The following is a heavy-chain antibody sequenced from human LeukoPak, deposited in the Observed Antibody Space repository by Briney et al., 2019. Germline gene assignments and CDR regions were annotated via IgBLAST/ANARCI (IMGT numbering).Heavy chain of an antibody. CDR2: IYHSGST. J-gene: IGHJ5*02. D-gene: IGHD3-22*01. CDR3: ARADDSSGFFTFDP. CDR1: GYSISSGYY. V-gene: IGHV4-38-2*02. Sequence: PSQTLSLTCTVSGYSISSGYYWGWIRQPPGKGLEWIGSIYHSGSTYYNPSLKSRVTISVDTPKNQFSLKLSSVIAADTAVYYCARADDSSGFFTFDPWGQGTLVTVSS.